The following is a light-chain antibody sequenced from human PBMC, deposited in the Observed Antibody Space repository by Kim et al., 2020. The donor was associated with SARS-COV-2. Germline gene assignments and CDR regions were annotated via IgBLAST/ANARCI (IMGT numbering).Light chain of an antibody. V-gene: IGLV2-14*03. Sequence: QSALTQPASVSGSPGQSITISCTGTSSDVGGYNFVSWYQQHPGKAPKLMIYDVSNRPSGVSNRFSGSNSGNTASLTISGLQAEDEAHYYCSSYTSRSTGVFGNGTKVTVL. CDR3: SSYTSRSTGV. CDR2: DVS. J-gene: IGLJ1*01. CDR1: SSDVGGYNF.